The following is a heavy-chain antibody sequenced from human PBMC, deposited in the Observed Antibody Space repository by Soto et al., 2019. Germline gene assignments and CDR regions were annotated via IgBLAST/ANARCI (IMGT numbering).Heavy chain of an antibody. Sequence: PSDTLSLTCTVSGGSISSYYWSWIRQPPGKGLEWIGYIYYSGSTNYNPSLKSRVTISVDTSKNQFSLKLGSVTAADTAVYYCARDRRYPDAFDIWGQGTMVNVSS. J-gene: IGHJ3*02. CDR1: GGSISSYY. D-gene: IGHD1-20*01. V-gene: IGHV4-59*01. CDR3: ARDRRYPDAFDI. CDR2: IYYSGST.